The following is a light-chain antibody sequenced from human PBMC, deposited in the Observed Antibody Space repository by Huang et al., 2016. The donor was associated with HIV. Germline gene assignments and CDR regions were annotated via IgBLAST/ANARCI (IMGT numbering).Light chain of an antibody. V-gene: IGKV1-NL1*01. Sequence: DIQMTQSPSSLSASVGDRVAITCRASQGISNSLSWYQQKPGKAPKLLLHAASKLEGGVTSRFSGSGSGAVYTLTISSLQPEDVAVYHCQQYHGVPWTFGQGTKVEVK. J-gene: IGKJ1*01. CDR3: QQYHGVPWT. CDR2: AAS. CDR1: QGISNS.